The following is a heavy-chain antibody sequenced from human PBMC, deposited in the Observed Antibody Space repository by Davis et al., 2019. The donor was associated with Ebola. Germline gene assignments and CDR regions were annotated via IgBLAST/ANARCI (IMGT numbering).Heavy chain of an antibody. CDR3: ARARYCSGGSCYRPNFDY. D-gene: IGHD2-15*01. CDR2: ISSSGSTI. J-gene: IGHJ4*02. CDR1: GFTFSSYS. V-gene: IGHV3-48*04. Sequence: GESLKISCAASGFTFSSYSMNWVRQAPGKGLEWVSYISSSGSTIYYADSVKGRFTISRDNAKNSLYLQMNSLRAEDTAVYYCARARYCSGGSCYRPNFDYWGQGTLVTVSS.